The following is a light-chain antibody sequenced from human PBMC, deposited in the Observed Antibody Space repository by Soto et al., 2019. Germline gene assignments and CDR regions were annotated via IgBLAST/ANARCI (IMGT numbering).Light chain of an antibody. CDR3: QHYNSYSEA. Sequence: DIQMTQSPSTLSGSVGDRVTITCRASQTISSWLAWYQQKPGKAPKLLIYKASTLKSGVPSRFSGSGSGTESTLTSSSLQPDDFATYYCQHYNSYSEAVGQGTKEELK. CDR2: KAS. V-gene: IGKV1-5*03. J-gene: IGKJ1*01. CDR1: QTISSW.